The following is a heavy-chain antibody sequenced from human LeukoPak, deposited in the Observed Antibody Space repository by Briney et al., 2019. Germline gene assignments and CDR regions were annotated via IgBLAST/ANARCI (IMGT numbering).Heavy chain of an antibody. V-gene: IGHV3-23*01. CDR2: ISGSGGST. CDR1: GFTFSSYA. Sequence: GGSLRLSCAASGFTFSSYAMSWVRQAPGKGLEWVSAISGSGGSTYYADSVKGRFTISRDNSKNTLYLQMNSLRAEDTAVYYCAKDQGTMIVGGYYFDYWGQGTLVTVSS. CDR3: AKDQGTMIVGGYYFDY. D-gene: IGHD3-22*01. J-gene: IGHJ4*02.